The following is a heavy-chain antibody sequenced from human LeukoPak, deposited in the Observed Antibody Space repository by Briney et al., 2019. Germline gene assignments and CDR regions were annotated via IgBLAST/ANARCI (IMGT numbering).Heavy chain of an antibody. CDR3: ARVPYVFDL. CDR2: INRDGSST. Sequence: GGSLRLSCAASGFTFSNYWMHWVRQAPGKGLVWVSRINRDGSSTDYLDSVKGRFTISRDNARNTLYLQTNSLRAEDTAVYYCARVPYVFDLWGQGTMVTVSS. J-gene: IGHJ3*01. CDR1: GFTFSNYW. V-gene: IGHV3-74*01.